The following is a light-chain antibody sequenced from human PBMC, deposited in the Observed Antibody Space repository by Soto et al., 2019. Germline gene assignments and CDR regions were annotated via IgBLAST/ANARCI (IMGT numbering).Light chain of an antibody. V-gene: IGKV1-5*01. J-gene: IGKJ1*01. CDR3: QDYRPSSWT. CDR1: ESISSW. CDR2: DAS. Sequence: IQVTISVSAVSSTIGDRVTITCRASESISSWLAWYQAKPGKAPNLLIYDASSFESGVPSRFSGSGSATEFTLTISSLQQHNLASYFGQDYRPSSWTSRPGTTV.